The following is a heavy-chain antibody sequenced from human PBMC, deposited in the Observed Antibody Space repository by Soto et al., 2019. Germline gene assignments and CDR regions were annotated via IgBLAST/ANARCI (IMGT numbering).Heavy chain of an antibody. Sequence: SGPTLVNPTQTLTLTCTFSGFSLSASQMRVNWIRQPPGKALEWLARIDWDDDEYYSTSLKTRLTISKDTSKNQVVLTMTSLDPVDTATYYCARMTPDASGLFDYWGQGTLVTVSS. J-gene: IGHJ4*02. CDR3: ARMTPDASGLFDY. CDR2: IDWDDDE. V-gene: IGHV2-70D*14. D-gene: IGHD2-15*01. CDR1: GFSLSASQMR.